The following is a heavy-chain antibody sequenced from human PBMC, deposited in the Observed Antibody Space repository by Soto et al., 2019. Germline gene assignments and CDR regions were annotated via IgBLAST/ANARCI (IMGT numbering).Heavy chain of an antibody. Sequence: SVKVSCKASGGTFSSYAISWVRQAPGQGPEWMGGIIPIFGTANYAQKFQGRVTITADESTSTAYMELSSLRSEDTAVYYCARDSQRHCSSTSCYSQAFDIWGQGTMVTVSS. J-gene: IGHJ3*02. CDR3: ARDSQRHCSSTSCYSQAFDI. CDR1: GGTFSSYA. CDR2: IIPIFGTA. V-gene: IGHV1-69*13. D-gene: IGHD2-2*01.